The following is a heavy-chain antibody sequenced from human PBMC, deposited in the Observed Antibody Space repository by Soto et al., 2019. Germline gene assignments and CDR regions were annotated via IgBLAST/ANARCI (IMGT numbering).Heavy chain of an antibody. Sequence: GGSLRLSCPASGFMFSSYAMHWVRQAPGKGLEYVSAISSNGGSTYYADSVKGRFTISRDNSKNTLYLQMSSLRAEDTAVYYCVNRAGTGEYYFDYWGQGTLVTVSS. V-gene: IGHV3-64D*06. CDR2: ISSNGGST. CDR3: VNRAGTGEYYFDY. D-gene: IGHD6-13*01. J-gene: IGHJ4*02. CDR1: GFMFSSYA.